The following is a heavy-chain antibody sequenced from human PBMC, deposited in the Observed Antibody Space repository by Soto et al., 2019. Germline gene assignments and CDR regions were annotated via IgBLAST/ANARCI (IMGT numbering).Heavy chain of an antibody. CDR1: GYTFTSYD. V-gene: IGHV1-8*01. CDR2: MDPNSGNK. CDR3: ARVFVYYFGSGNIRRFGSYYYTMDV. D-gene: IGHD3-10*01. Sequence: ASVKVSCKTSGYTFTSYDINWVRQATGQGLEWLGRMDPNSGNKVYAQKFQGRVTMTRDTSISTAYMELSSLRSEYTAVYYCARVFVYYFGSGNIRRFGSYYYTMDVWGQGTTVTVSS. J-gene: IGHJ6*02.